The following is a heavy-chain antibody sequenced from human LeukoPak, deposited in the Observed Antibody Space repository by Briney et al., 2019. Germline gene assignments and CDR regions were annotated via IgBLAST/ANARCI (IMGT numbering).Heavy chain of an antibody. CDR2: VNLQGST. J-gene: IGHJ4*02. Sequence: PSGTLSLTCDVSGGSITETNYWTWVPQPPGKGRDWIGEVNLQGSTNYNPSLMRRVAISVDTSANHVSLQLTSVTAADTAVYYCAREGGPYRPLDYSGQGTLVTVSS. V-gene: IGHV4-4*02. CDR3: AREGGPYRPLDY. CDR1: GGSITETNY.